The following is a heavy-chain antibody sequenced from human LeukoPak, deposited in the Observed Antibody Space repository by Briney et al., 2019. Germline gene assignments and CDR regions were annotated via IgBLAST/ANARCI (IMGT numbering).Heavy chain of an antibody. CDR1: GGSFSGYY. CDR2: INHSGST. V-gene: IGHV4-34*01. CDR3: ARRSSGH. D-gene: IGHD6-6*01. Sequence: MSSETLSLTCAVYGGSFSGYYWSWIRQPPGKGLEWIGEINHSGSTNYNPSLKSRVTISIDTSKNQFSLKLSSVTAADTAVYYCARRSSGHWGQGTLVTVSS. J-gene: IGHJ4*02.